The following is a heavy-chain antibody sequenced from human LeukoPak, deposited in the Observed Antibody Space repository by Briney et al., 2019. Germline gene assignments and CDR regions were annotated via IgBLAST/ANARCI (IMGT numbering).Heavy chain of an antibody. V-gene: IGHV4-39*07. D-gene: IGHD3/OR15-3a*01. J-gene: IGHJ6*02. CDR1: GGSISSSSYY. CDR2: IYYSGST. CDR3: ARDGHNYYGMDV. Sequence: SETLSLTCTVSGGSISSSSYYWGWIRQPPGKGREWIGSIYYSGSTYYNPSLKSRVTISVDTSKKQFSLKLSSVTAADTAVYYCARDGHNYYGMDVWGQGTTVTVSS.